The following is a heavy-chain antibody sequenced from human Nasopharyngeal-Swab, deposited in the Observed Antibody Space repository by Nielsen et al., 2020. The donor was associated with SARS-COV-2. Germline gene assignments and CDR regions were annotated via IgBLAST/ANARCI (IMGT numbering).Heavy chain of an antibody. J-gene: IGHJ6*02. V-gene: IGHV4-61*01. D-gene: IGHD2-15*01. CDR1: GGSGSSGSYY. CDR3: ARGQLLLYYYYGMDV. CDR2: IYYSGST. Sequence: SETLSLTCTVSGGSGSSGSYYWSWIRQPPGKGLEWIGYIYYSGSTNYNPSLKSRVTISVDTSKNQFSLKLSSVTAEDTAVYYCARGQLLLYYYYGMDVWGQGTTVTVSS.